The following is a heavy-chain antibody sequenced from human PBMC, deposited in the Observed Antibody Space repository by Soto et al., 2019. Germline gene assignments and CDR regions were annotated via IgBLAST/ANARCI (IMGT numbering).Heavy chain of an antibody. CDR3: ARGTTVVTHDAFDI. D-gene: IGHD4-17*01. V-gene: IGHV1-69*13. J-gene: IGHJ3*02. CDR2: IIPIFGTA. CDR1: GGTFSSYA. Sequence: SVKVSCKASGGTFSSYAISWVRQAPGQGLEWMGGIIPIFGTANYAQTFQGRVTITADESTSTAYMELSSLRSEDTAVYYCARGTTVVTHDAFDIWGQGTMVTVSS.